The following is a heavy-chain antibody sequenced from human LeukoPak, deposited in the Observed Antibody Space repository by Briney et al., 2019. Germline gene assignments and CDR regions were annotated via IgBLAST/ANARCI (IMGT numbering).Heavy chain of an antibody. CDR3: ARGPGSENYWAFDY. J-gene: IGHJ4*02. D-gene: IGHD3-10*01. CDR1: GGSISSYY. CDR2: IYYSGST. Sequence: SETLSLTCIVSGGSISSYYWRWMRQPPGKGLEWIGYIYYSGSTSYNPSLKSRVTISVDTSKNQFSLKLSSVTAADTAVFYCARGPGSENYWAFDYWGQGTLVTVSS. V-gene: IGHV4-59*01.